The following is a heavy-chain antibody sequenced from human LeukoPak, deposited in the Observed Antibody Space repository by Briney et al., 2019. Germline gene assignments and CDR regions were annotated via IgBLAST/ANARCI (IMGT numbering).Heavy chain of an antibody. CDR2: IKSKTDGGTT. CDR3: TTDRGYYYDSSGYDFDY. V-gene: IGHV3-15*01. D-gene: IGHD3-22*01. J-gene: IGHJ4*02. Sequence: PGGSLRLSCAASGFTFSNAWMGWVRQAPGKGLEWVGRIKSKTDGGTTDYAAPVKGRFTISRDDSKNTLYLQMNSLKTEDTAVYYCTTDRGYYYDSSGYDFDYWGQGTLVTVSS. CDR1: GFTFSNAW.